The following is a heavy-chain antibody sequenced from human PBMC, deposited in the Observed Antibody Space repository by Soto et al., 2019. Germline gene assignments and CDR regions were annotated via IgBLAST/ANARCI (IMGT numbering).Heavy chain of an antibody. CDR3: ARGKRGYDY. J-gene: IGHJ4*02. CDR2: IYYSGAT. Sequence: QVQLQESGPGLVKPSQTLSLTCTVSGGSISSGDYYWSWVRQPPGKGLEWIGSIYYSGATYYNPSLKSRITMSVDTSTNQFSLRLTSVTAADTAVYYCARGKRGYDYWGQGTLVTVSS. V-gene: IGHV4-30-4*01. D-gene: IGHD5-12*01. CDR1: GGSISSGDYY.